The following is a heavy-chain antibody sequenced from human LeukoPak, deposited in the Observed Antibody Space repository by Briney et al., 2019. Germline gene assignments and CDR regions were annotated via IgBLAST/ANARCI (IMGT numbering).Heavy chain of an antibody. D-gene: IGHD3-3*01. J-gene: IGHJ5*02. CDR2: IYYSGST. CDR1: GFTFSDYY. V-gene: IGHV4-30-4*01. CDR3: AREGTIFGLYP. Sequence: LRLSCAASGFTFSDYYMTWIRQPPGKGLEWIGYIYYSGSTYYNPSLKSRVTISVDTSKNQFSLKLSSVTAADTAVYYCAREGTIFGLYPWGQGTLVTVSS.